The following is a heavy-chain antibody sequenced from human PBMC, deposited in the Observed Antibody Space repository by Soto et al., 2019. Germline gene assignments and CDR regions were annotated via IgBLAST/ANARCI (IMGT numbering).Heavy chain of an antibody. J-gene: IGHJ6*02. CDR1: GGTFSSYA. CDR3: ARDTEIVVVVAATPGDYYGMDV. V-gene: IGHV1-69*01. CDR2: IIPIFGTA. Sequence: VQLVQSGAEVKKPGSSVKVSCKASGGTFSSYAISWVRQAPGQGLEWMGGIIPIFGTANYAQKFQGRVTITADESTSTAYMELSSLRSEDTAVYYCARDTEIVVVVAATPGDYYGMDVWGQGTTVTVS. D-gene: IGHD2-15*01.